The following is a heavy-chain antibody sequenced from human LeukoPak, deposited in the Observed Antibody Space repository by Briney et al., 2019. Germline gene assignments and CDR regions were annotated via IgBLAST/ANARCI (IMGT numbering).Heavy chain of an antibody. J-gene: IGHJ3*01. Sequence: GGSLRLSCAASGFAFGDYYMTWIRQAPGKGLEWVSYISSSGSDLHFADSVKGRFTISRDNAKNSLYLQMNSLRAEDTAVYYCARGEYCRGGICYTPNDAFDVWGQGTMVTVSS. CDR3: ARGEYCRGGICYTPNDAFDV. CDR1: GFAFGDYY. V-gene: IGHV3-11*01. D-gene: IGHD2-15*01. CDR2: ISSSGSDL.